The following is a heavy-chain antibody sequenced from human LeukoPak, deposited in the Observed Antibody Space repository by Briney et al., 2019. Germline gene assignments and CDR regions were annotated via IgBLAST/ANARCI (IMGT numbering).Heavy chain of an antibody. D-gene: IGHD3-10*01. CDR3: ARDLMLWFGELLPFDP. Sequence: SETLSLTCTVSGGSISSSSYYWGWIRQPPGKGLEWIGSIYYSGSTYYNPSLKSRVTISVDTSKNQFSLKLSSVTAADTAVYYCARDLMLWFGELLPFDPWGQGTLVTVSS. J-gene: IGHJ5*02. CDR1: GGSISSSSYY. V-gene: IGHV4-39*07. CDR2: IYYSGST.